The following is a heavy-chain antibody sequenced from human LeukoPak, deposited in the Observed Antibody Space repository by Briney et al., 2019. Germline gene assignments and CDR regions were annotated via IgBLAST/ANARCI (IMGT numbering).Heavy chain of an antibody. CDR2: ISGSGGST. CDR3: AKPYLGMRWVYYYYGMDV. J-gene: IGHJ6*02. Sequence: AGGSLRLSCAASGFTFSSYAMSWVRQAPGKGLEWVSAISGSGGSTYYADSVKGRFTISRDNSKNTLYLQMNSLRAEDTAVYYCAKPYLGMRWVYYYYGMDVWGQGTTVTVSS. CDR1: GFTFSSYA. V-gene: IGHV3-23*01. D-gene: IGHD3-16*01.